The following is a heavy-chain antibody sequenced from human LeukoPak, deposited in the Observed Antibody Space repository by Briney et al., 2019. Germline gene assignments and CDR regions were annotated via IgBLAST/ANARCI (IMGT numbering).Heavy chain of an antibody. J-gene: IGHJ4*02. D-gene: IGHD4-17*01. CDR1: GFTFSSYS. Sequence: GGSLRLSCAASGFTFSSYSMNWVRQAPGKGLEWVSSISSSSSYIYYADSVKGRFTISRDNAKNSLYLQMNSLRAEDTAVYYCARSADYGDYVWMHYWGQGTLVTVSS. V-gene: IGHV3-21*01. CDR3: ARSADYGDYVWMHY. CDR2: ISSSSSYI.